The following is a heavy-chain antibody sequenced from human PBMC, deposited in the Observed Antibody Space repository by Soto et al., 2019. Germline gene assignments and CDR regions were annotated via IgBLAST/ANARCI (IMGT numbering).Heavy chain of an antibody. CDR2: IYYSGST. D-gene: IGHD5-12*01. CDR1: GGSISSSSYY. Sequence: PSETLSLTCTVSGGSISSSSYYWGWIRQPPGKGLEWIGSIYYSGSTYYNPSLKSRVTISVDTSKNQFSLKLSSLRSEDTAVYYCARLLDIVATASSYYYMDVWGKGTTVTVSS. CDR3: ARLLDIVATASSYYYMDV. V-gene: IGHV4-39*07. J-gene: IGHJ6*03.